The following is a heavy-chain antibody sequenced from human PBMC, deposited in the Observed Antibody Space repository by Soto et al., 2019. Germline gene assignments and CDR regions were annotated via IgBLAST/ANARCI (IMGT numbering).Heavy chain of an antibody. CDR1: GIPVSSNY. CDR3: ARDGPYYDAGRMDF. Sequence: EVQLVESGGGLVQPGGSLRLSCVASGIPVSSNYMTWVRQAPGKGLEWVSVLHSGGDTYYANSVKGRFTISRHDSTNTRLRQMNSVTAGDAAVYFWARDGPYYDAGRMDFWGQGTTVSVSS. CDR2: LHSGGDT. D-gene: IGHD3-3*01. V-gene: IGHV3-53*04. J-gene: IGHJ6*02.